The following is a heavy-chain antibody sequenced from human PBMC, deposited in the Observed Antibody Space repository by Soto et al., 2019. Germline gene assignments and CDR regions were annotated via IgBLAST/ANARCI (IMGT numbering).Heavy chain of an antibody. Sequence: SVKVSWKASGGTFSSYAISWVRQAPGQGLEWMGGIIPIFGTANYAQKFQGRVTITADESTSTAYMELSSLRSEDTAVYYCAREDGVTAAGTGQDYYYYGMDVWGQGTTVTVSS. CDR1: GGTFSSYA. CDR2: IIPIFGTA. D-gene: IGHD6-13*01. J-gene: IGHJ6*02. CDR3: AREDGVTAAGTGQDYYYYGMDV. V-gene: IGHV1-69*13.